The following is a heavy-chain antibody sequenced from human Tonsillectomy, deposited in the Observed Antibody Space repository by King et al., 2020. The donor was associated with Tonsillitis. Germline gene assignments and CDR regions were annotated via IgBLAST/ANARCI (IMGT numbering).Heavy chain of an antibody. Sequence: VQLQQSGPGLVKPSQTLSLTCAISGDSVSSNSAAWNWIRQSPSRGLEWLGRTYYRSHWYIDYAVFVKRRITINPDTSKNQFSLQLNSVTPEDTAVYYCARDLSWNLPPYYYIDVWGKGTTVSVSS. J-gene: IGHJ6*03. CDR1: GDSVSSNSAA. V-gene: IGHV6-1*01. CDR3: ARDLSWNLPPYYYIDV. D-gene: IGHD1-7*01. CDR2: TYYRSHWYI.